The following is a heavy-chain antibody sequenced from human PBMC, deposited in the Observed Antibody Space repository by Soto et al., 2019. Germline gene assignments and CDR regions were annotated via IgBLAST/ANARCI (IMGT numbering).Heavy chain of an antibody. CDR2: INHSGST. D-gene: IGHD5-12*01. V-gene: IGHV4-34*01. CDR1: GGSFSGYY. Sequence: PATLSLTCAVYGGSFSGYYLRWSRQPPGKGLEWIVEINHSGSTNYNPSLKSRVTISVDTSKNQFSLKMSSVTAADTAVYYCASDVGYNFYYYYGMDVWGQGTTVTVSS. CDR3: ASDVGYNFYYYYGMDV. J-gene: IGHJ6*02.